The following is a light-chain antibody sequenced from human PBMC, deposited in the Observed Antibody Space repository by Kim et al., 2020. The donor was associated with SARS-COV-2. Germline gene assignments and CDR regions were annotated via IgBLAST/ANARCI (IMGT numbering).Light chain of an antibody. CDR1: QSVSDN. CDR3: QQYYNWPPP. Sequence: EVVVTQSPATLSVSPGERATLSCRTSQSVSDNLAWFQQKPGQAPRLLIYGVSTRATGVPARFSGSGSGTEFTLTISSLQSEDSAVYFCQQYYNWPPPFGGGTKVDIK. V-gene: IGKV3-15*01. J-gene: IGKJ4*01. CDR2: GVS.